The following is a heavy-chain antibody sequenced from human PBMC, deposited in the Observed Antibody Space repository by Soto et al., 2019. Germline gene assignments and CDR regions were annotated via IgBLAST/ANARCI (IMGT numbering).Heavy chain of an antibody. CDR1: GGTFSSYA. Sequence: ASVKVSCKASGGTFSSYAISWVRQAPGQGLEWMGGIIPIFGTANYAQKFQGRVTITADESTSTAYMELSSLRSGDTAVYYCARSLYSSSSSSHYYGMDVWGQGTTVTVSS. CDR2: IIPIFGTA. V-gene: IGHV1-69*13. CDR3: ARSLYSSSSSSHYYGMDV. D-gene: IGHD6-6*01. J-gene: IGHJ6*02.